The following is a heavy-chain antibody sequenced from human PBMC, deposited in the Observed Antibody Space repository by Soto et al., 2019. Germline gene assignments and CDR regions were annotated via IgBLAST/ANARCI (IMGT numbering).Heavy chain of an antibody. D-gene: IGHD3-22*01. CDR1: GGSFSGYY. CDR2: INHSGST. J-gene: IGHJ4*02. CDR3: ARGGYYYDSSGYLGASYYFDY. Sequence: SETLSLTCAVYGGSFSGYYWSWIRQPPGKGLEWIGEINHSGSTNYDPSLKSRVTISVDTSKNQFSLKLSSVTAADTAVYYCARGGYYYDSSGYLGASYYFDYWGQGTLVTVSS. V-gene: IGHV4-34*01.